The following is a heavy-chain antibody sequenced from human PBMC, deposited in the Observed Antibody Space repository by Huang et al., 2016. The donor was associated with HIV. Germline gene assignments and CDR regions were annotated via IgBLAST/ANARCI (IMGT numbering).Heavy chain of an antibody. J-gene: IGHJ3*02. CDR2: FIPIRGKK. D-gene: IGHD1-26*01. CDR1: GGTFSSFG. CDR3: AREFEYTSSDYAFDI. Sequence: QVQLVQSGAEVKKSGSSVQVSCKASGGTFSSFGITWVRQAPGQGLEWMVGFIPIRGKKNYAQKCQGRVTITADECTSTAHMDLGRLRSGDTAVYYCAREFEYTSSDYAFDIWGQGTMVTVSS. V-gene: IGHV1-69*01.